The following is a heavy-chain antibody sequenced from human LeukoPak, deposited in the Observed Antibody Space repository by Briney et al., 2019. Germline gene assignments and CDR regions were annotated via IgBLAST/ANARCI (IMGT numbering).Heavy chain of an antibody. CDR2: IYTSGST. CDR3: AREPSYYYYGMDV. V-gene: IGHV4-61*02. Sequence: SQTLSLTCTVSGGSISSGSYYWSWIRQPAGKGLEWIGRIYTSGSTNYNPSLKSRVTISVDTSKNQFSLKLSSVTAADTAVYYCAREPSYYYYGMDVWGQGPRSPPP. CDR1: GGSISSGSYY. J-gene: IGHJ6*02.